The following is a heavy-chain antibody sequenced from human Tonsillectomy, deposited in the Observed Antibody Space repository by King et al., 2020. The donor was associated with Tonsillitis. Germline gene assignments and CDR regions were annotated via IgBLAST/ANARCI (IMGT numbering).Heavy chain of an antibody. CDR3: ARDRGLVTPYYYGLDV. D-gene: IGHD3/OR15-3a*01. V-gene: IGHV4-30-2*01. Sequence: QMQESGSGLVKPSQTLSLTCDVCGGTIKRGSGVYSLPWIRQPPGKGLELLGYIDARGSSYDNPSLKRRVTISVDRWNNTFSLRLTSVTAADTSVYYCARDRGLVTPYYYGLDVWGQGTTVIVSS. CDR2: IDARGSS. J-gene: IGHJ6*02. CDR1: GGTIKRGSGVYS.